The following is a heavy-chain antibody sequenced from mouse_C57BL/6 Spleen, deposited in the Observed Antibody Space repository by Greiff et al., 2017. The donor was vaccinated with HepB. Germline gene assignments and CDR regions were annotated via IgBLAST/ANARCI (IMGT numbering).Heavy chain of an antibody. J-gene: IGHJ4*01. CDR2: IHPNSGST. CDR1: GYTFTSYW. V-gene: IGHV1-64*01. D-gene: IGHD2-3*01. Sequence: VQLQQPGAELVKPGASVKLSCKASGYTFTSYWMHWVKQRPGQGLEWIGMIHPNSGSTNYNEKFKSKATLTEDKSSSTAYMQLSSLTSEDSAVYYCARDGYYVWAMDYWGQGTSVTVSS. CDR3: ARDGYYVWAMDY.